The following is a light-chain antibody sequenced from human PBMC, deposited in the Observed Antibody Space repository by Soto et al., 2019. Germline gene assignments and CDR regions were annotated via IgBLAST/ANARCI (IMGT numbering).Light chain of an antibody. CDR1: QSLSSN. CDR2: GAS. J-gene: IGKJ3*01. Sequence: EIVMTQSPATLSVSPGERATLSCRASQSLSSNVAWYQQKPGQVPRLLIYGASTRATGIPARFSGSRSGTEFTLTISSLQSEDFAVYYCQQYNNRPFTFGPGTKVDIK. CDR3: QQYNNRPFT. V-gene: IGKV3D-15*01.